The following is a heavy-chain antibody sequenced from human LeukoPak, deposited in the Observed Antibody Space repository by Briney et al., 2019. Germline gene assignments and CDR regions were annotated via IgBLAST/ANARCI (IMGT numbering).Heavy chain of an antibody. D-gene: IGHD6-19*01. CDR2: ISGSGGST. Sequence: SGGSLRLSCAASGFTFSSYAMSWVRQAPGKGLEWASAISGSGGSTYNADSVKGRFTISRDNSKNTLYLQMNSLRAEDTAVYYCAKVAVAGYYFDYWGQGTLVTVSS. J-gene: IGHJ4*02. CDR1: GFTFSSYA. V-gene: IGHV3-23*01. CDR3: AKVAVAGYYFDY.